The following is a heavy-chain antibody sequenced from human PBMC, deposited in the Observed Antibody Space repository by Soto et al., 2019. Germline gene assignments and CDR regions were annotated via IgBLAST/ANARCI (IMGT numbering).Heavy chain of an antibody. CDR3: ARESEDLTSNFDY. V-gene: IGHV3-21*01. J-gene: IGHJ4*02. Sequence: PGGSLRLSCAASGFTFSRYSMNWVRQAPGEGLEWVSSISSTTNYIYYADSMKGRFTVSRDNAKNSVYLDMNSLSAEDMAVYYCARESEDLTSNFDYWGQGTLVTVSS. CDR1: GFTFSRYS. CDR2: ISSTTNYI.